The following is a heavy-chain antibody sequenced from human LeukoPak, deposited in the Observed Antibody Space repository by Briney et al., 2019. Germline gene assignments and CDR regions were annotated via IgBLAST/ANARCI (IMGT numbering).Heavy chain of an antibody. V-gene: IGHV1-8*01. CDR1: GYTFTSYD. D-gene: IGHD2-2*01. CDR2: MNPNSGNT. Sequence: ASVQVSCKASGYTFTSYDINWVRQATGQGLEWMGWMNPNSGNTGYAQKFQGRVTMTRNTSISTAYMELSSLRSEDTAVYYCARGMKYQLLRWFDPWGQGTLVTVSS. J-gene: IGHJ5*02. CDR3: ARGMKYQLLRWFDP.